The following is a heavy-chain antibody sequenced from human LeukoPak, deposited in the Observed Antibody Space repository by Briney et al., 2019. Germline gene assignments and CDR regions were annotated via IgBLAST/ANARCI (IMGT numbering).Heavy chain of an antibody. J-gene: IGHJ5*02. Sequence: GRSLRLSCAASGLTFSSYAMHWVRQAPGKGLEWVAVISYDGSNKYYADSVKGRFTISRDNSKNTLYLQMNSLRAEDTAVYYCARGLVTAIADWFDPWGQGTLVTVSS. CDR2: ISYDGSNK. CDR1: GLTFSSYA. V-gene: IGHV3-30-3*01. CDR3: ARGLVTAIADWFDP. D-gene: IGHD2-21*02.